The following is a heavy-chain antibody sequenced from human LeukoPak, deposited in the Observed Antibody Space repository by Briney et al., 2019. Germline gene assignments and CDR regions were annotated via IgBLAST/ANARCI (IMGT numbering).Heavy chain of an antibody. CDR2: IYYSGTT. J-gene: IGHJ4*02. CDR3: AKIEPGRFDY. Sequence: SETLSLTCTVSGSSIISSTYYWAWIRQPPGKGLEWIGSIYYSGTTYYNPSLKSRLSISVDTSKNQFSLNLRSVTAADTAVYYCAKIEPGRFDYWGQGTLVTVSS. V-gene: IGHV4-39*07. CDR1: GSSIISSTYY. D-gene: IGHD1-14*01.